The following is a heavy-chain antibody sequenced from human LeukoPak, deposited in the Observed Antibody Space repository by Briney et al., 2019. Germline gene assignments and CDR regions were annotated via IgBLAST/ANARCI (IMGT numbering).Heavy chain of an antibody. J-gene: IGHJ5*02. Sequence: PPETLSLTCNVSGGSINSGGYYWSWIRQHPGKGLEWLGYISNNGNTYYSPSFERRTCMSVDTSKNQFSLRLTLVTAADTAIYYCARTTVHPNKFDPWGQGTLVTVSS. V-gene: IGHV4-31*03. CDR2: ISNNGNT. CDR1: GGSINSGGYY. CDR3: ARTTVHPNKFDP. D-gene: IGHD1-1*01.